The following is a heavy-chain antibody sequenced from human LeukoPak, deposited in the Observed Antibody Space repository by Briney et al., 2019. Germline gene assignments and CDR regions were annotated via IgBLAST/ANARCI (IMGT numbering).Heavy chain of an antibody. V-gene: IGHV1-69*04. D-gene: IGHD1-1*01. J-gene: IGHJ6*02. CDR2: IIPILGIA. Sequence: SVKVSCKASGGTFSGYAISWVRQAPGQGLEWMGRIIPILGIANYAQKFQGRVTITADKSTSTAYMELSSLRSEDTAVYYCARNGLYYYYGMDVWGQGTTVTVSS. CDR1: GGTFSGYA. CDR3: ARNGLYYYYGMDV.